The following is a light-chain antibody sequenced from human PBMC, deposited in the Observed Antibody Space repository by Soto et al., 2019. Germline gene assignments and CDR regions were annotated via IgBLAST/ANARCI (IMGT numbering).Light chain of an antibody. J-gene: IGLJ1*01. Sequence: SSELTQPPSVSVSPGQTASITCSGDKLGDKYACWYQQKPGQSPVLVIYQDSKRPSGIPERFSGSNSGNTATLTISGTQAMDEADYYCQAWDSSLNYVFGTGTKLTVL. V-gene: IGLV3-1*01. CDR3: QAWDSSLNYV. CDR2: QDS. CDR1: KLGDKY.